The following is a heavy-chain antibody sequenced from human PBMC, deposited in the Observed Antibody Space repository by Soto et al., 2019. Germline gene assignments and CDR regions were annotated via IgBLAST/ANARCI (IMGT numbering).Heavy chain of an antibody. V-gene: IGHV4-59*08. D-gene: IGHD2-2*01. CDR1: GGSISSYY. J-gene: IGHJ5*02. CDR3: ARQSCSSTSCYSWVSWFDP. CDR2: IYYSGST. Sequence: SDTLSLTCTVSGGSISSYYWSWIRQPPGKGLEWIGYIYYSGSTKYNPSLKSRVTISVDTSKNQLSLKLSSVTAADTAVYYCARQSCSSTSCYSWVSWFDPWGQGTLVTVSS.